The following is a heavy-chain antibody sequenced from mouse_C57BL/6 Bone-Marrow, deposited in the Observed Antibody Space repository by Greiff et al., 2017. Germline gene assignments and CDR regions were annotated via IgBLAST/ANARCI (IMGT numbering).Heavy chain of an antibody. V-gene: IGHV1-81*01. CDR3: ARGDGYYAFFDY. D-gene: IGHD2-3*01. CDR1: GYTFTSYG. J-gene: IGHJ2*01. Sequence: QVQLQQSGAELARPGASVKLSCKASGYTFTSYGISWVKQRTGQDLEWIGEIYPRSGNTYYNEKFKGKATLTADKSSSPAYMELRSLTSEDSAVYFCARGDGYYAFFDYWGQGTTLTVSS. CDR2: IYPRSGNT.